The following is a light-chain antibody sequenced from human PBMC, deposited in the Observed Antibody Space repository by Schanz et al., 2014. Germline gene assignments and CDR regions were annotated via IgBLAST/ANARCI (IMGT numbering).Light chain of an antibody. CDR2: EVS. CDR3: SSYAGISSLV. Sequence: QSALTQPASVSGSPGQSITISCTGTNSDVGGYNYVSWYQQHPGKAPKLMIYEVSKRPSGVPDRFSGSKSGNTASLTVAGLQAEDEADYYCSSYAGISSLVFGGGTKVTVL. J-gene: IGLJ2*01. V-gene: IGLV2-8*01. CDR1: NSDVGGYNY.